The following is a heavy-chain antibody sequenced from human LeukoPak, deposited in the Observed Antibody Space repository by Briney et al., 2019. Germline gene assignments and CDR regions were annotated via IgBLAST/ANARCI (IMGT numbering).Heavy chain of an antibody. CDR3: ATGVLEWPTIVN. CDR2: ISGSGGST. CDR1: GFTFGSYW. Sequence: GGSLRLSCAASGFTFGSYWMSWVRQAPGKGLEWVSAISGSGGSTYYADSVKGRFTISRDNSKNTLYLQMNSLRAEDTAVYYCATGVLEWPTIVNWGQGTLVTVSS. V-gene: IGHV3-23*01. D-gene: IGHD3-3*01. J-gene: IGHJ4*02.